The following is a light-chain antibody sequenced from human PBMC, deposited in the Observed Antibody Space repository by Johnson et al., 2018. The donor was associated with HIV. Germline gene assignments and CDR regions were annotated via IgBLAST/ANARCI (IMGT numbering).Light chain of an antibody. V-gene: IGLV1-51*01. CDR1: SSIIGKNY. Sequence: HSVLTQPPSVSAAPRQKVTISCSGSSSIIGKNYVSWYRHLPGTAPKLLIYDNDKRPSGIPDRFSASKSGSSATLGITGLQTGDEADYYCATWDSSLSAYVFGPGTKVTIL. CDR3: ATWDSSLSAYV. CDR2: DND. J-gene: IGLJ1*01.